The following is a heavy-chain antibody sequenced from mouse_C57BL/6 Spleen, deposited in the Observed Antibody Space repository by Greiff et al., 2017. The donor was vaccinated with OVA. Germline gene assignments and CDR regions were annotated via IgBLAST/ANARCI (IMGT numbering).Heavy chain of an antibody. V-gene: IGHV10-1*01. Sequence: EVKLVESGGGLVQPKGSLKLSCAASGFTFNTYAMNWVRQAPGKGLEWVARIRNKANNYATYYAESVKDRFTISRDDSESMLYLQMNNLKAEGTAMYYCVRSGGWGQGASVT. J-gene: IGHJ4*01. CDR2: IRNKANNYAT. CDR1: GFTFNTYA. CDR3: VRSGG. D-gene: IGHD3-1*01.